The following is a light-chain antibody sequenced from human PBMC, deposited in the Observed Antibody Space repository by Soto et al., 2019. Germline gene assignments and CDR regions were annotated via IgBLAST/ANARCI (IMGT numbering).Light chain of an antibody. CDR2: GAS. J-gene: IGKJ1*01. Sequence: EIMMAQSPATLSLSPRERTTLXRRASQSVSSNLAWYQQKPGQAPRLLIYGASTRATGIPARFSGSGSGTEFTLTISSLQSEDFAVYYCQQYSIWRTFGQGTKV. V-gene: IGKV3-15*01. CDR3: QQYSIWRT. CDR1: QSVSSN.